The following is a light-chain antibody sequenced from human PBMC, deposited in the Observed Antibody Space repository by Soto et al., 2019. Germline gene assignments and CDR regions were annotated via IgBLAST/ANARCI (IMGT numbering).Light chain of an antibody. CDR2: DAS. CDR3: QKHDGVPL. V-gene: IGKV1-33*01. J-gene: IGKJ3*01. CDR1: QDISNH. Sequence: DIQLTQSPSSLSASVGDRVTITCQASQDISNHLNWYQQKPGKAPSLLIYDASDLETGVPSRLSGGGSGTFFIFTINSLQPEDIATYYCQKHDGVPLFGPGTKVEIK.